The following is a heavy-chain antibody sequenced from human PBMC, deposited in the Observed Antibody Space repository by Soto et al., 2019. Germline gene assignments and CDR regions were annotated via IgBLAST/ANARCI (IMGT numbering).Heavy chain of an antibody. Sequence: QVQLVQSGSDVKRAGASVRVSCKASGYTFVSYGLSWVRQAPGQGLEWMGWISAYNGNTGYAEQFQDRVTLTTDTATGTAYLELRSLRFDDTAIYYCARDRADFYDSSTAFGDIWGPGTLVTVSP. J-gene: IGHJ4*02. CDR2: ISAYNGNT. V-gene: IGHV1-18*04. CDR3: ARDRADFYDSSTAFGDI. CDR1: GYTFVSYG. D-gene: IGHD3-10*01.